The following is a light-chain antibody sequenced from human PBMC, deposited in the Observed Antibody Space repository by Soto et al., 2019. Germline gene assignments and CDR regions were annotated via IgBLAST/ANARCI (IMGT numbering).Light chain of an antibody. CDR2: AAS. J-gene: IGKJ2*01. Sequence: EIVLTQSPGTLSLSPGERGTLSCRASQSVSSSYLAWYQQKPGQAPRLLIDAASSRDTGIPDRFSGSGSGTDFTLTISRLEPEDFAVYYCQQYGTSPPHTFGQGTKLEIK. V-gene: IGKV3-20*01. CDR1: QSVSSSY. CDR3: QQYGTSPPHT.